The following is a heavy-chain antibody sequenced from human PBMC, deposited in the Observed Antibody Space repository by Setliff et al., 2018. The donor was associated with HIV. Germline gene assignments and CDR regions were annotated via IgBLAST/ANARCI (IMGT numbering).Heavy chain of an antibody. CDR3: AGLRGDYVGQYYYYMDV. CDR2: IFPGDSDT. CDR1: GFNFNTDW. V-gene: IGHV5-51*01. Sequence: GESLKISCTGSGFNFNTDWIAWVRQKPGKGLEWMGSIFPGDSDTKYSPSLEGQVTISADKSISTAYLKWSRLRASDTGIYYCAGLRGDYVGQYYYYMDVWGEGTTVTVSS. D-gene: IGHD4-17*01. J-gene: IGHJ6*03.